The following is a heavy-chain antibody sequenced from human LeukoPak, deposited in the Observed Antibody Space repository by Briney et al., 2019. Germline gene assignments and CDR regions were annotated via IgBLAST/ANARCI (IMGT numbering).Heavy chain of an antibody. Sequence: GGSLRLSCSASGFSFSAYGMHWVRQAPGKGLEYVSGISSGGGSTYYADSVKGRFTISRDNSKNTLFLQMSSLRAEDTAVYYCVKDRYYDSSGYFDYWGQGTLVTVSS. CDR1: GFSFSAYG. CDR3: VKDRYYDSSGYFDY. CDR2: ISSGGGST. J-gene: IGHJ4*02. V-gene: IGHV3-64D*06. D-gene: IGHD3-22*01.